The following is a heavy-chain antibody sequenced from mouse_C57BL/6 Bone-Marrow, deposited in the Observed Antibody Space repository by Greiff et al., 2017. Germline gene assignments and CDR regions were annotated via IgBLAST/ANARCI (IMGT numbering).Heavy chain of an antibody. V-gene: IGHV1-61*01. CDR2: IYPSDSET. CDR1: GYTFTSYW. CDR3: ARQLYYYGSRH. J-gene: IGHJ3*01. D-gene: IGHD1-1*01. Sequence: QVQLQQSGAELVRPGSSVKLSCKASGYTFTSYWMDWVKQRPGQGLEWIGNIYPSDSETHYNQKFKDKATLTVDKSSSTAYMQLSSLTSEDSAVYYCARQLYYYGSRHWGQETLGTVSA.